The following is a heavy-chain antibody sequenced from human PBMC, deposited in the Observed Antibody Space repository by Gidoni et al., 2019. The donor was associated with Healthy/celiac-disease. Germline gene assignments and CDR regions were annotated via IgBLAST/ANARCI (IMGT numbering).Heavy chain of an antibody. CDR1: GFTFSSYA. V-gene: IGHV3-23*01. D-gene: IGHD3-22*01. CDR3: AKDSVAMFYYDSSGYQFDY. Sequence: EVQLLESGGGLVQPGGSLRLSCAASGFTFSSYAMSWVRQAPGKGLEWVSAISGSGGSTYYADSVKGRFTIFRDNSKNTLYLQMNSLRAEDTAVYYCAKDSVAMFYYDSSGYQFDYWGQGTLVTVSS. CDR2: ISGSGGST. J-gene: IGHJ4*02.